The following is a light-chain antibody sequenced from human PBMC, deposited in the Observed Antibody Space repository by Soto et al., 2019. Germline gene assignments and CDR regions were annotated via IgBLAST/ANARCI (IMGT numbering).Light chain of an antibody. CDR3: VAWDDSLKTLL. CDR1: NSNIGTNS. CDR2: NSY. V-gene: IGLV1-44*01. Sequence: QSVLTQPPSASETHEQRVIISCSGGNSNIGTNSVSWYQHLPGTAPKLLIYNSYQRPAGVPDRFSGSKSGTSASLAISGLQSEDEANYYCVAWDDSLKTLLFGGGTKVTVL. J-gene: IGLJ3*02.